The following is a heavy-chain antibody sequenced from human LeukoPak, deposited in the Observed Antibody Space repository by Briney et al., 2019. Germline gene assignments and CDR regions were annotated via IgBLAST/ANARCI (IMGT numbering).Heavy chain of an antibody. J-gene: IGHJ6*03. CDR1: GYTFTSYD. CDR3: ARGYSQYCSSTSCKESYYYYMDV. V-gene: IGHV1-8*03. Sequence: ASVKVSCKASGYTFTSYDINWVRQATGQGLEWMGWMNPNSGNTGYAQKFQGRVTITRNTSISTAYMELSSLRSEDTAVYYCARGYSQYCSSTSCKESYYYYMDVWGKGTTVTVSS. CDR2: MNPNSGNT. D-gene: IGHD2-2*01.